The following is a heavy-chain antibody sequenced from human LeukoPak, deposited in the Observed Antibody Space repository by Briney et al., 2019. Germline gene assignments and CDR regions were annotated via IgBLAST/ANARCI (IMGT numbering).Heavy chain of an antibody. J-gene: IGHJ4*02. V-gene: IGHV3-23*01. CDR3: AKDRWDIVLMRESYYFDY. D-gene: IGHD2-8*01. CDR1: GFTFSSYA. CDR2: ISGSGGST. Sequence: GGSLRLSCAASGFTFSSYAISWVRQAPGKGLEWVSAISGSGGSTYYAESVKGRFTISRDNSKNTLYLQMNSLRAEDTAVYYCAKDRWDIVLMRESYYFDYWGQGTLVTVSS.